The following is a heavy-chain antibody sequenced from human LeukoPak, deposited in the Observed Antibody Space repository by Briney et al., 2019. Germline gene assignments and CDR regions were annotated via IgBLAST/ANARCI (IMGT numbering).Heavy chain of an antibody. CDR2: ISYDGSNK. D-gene: IGHD6-13*01. J-gene: IGHJ4*02. V-gene: IGHV3-30*18. CDR1: GFTFSSYG. Sequence: PGGSLRLSCAASGFTFSSYGMHWVRQAPGKGLEWVAVISYDGSNKYYADSVKGRFTTSRDNSKNTLYLQMNSLRAEDTAVYYCAKDPQSQLVGDYWGQGTLVTVSS. CDR3: AKDPQSQLVGDY.